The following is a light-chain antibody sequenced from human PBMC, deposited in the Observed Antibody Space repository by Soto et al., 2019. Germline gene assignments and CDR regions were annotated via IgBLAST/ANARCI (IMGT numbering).Light chain of an antibody. CDR2: GAS. CDR3: QQYGSSPFT. CDR1: QSVSSNY. V-gene: IGKV3-20*01. J-gene: IGKJ3*01. Sequence: EIVLTQSPGTLSLSPGERATLSCRASQSVSSNYLAWYQQKHGQAPRLLIYGASSRATGIPDRFSGSASETDFTLAISRLEPEDFAVYYCQQYGSSPFTCGPGTKVDIK.